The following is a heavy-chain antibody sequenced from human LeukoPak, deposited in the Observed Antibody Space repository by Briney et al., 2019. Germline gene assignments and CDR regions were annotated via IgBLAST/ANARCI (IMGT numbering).Heavy chain of an antibody. CDR1: GYTFTGYY. Sequence: ASVKVSCKASGYTFTGYYMHWVRQAPGQGLEWMGWINPNSGGTNYAQKSQGRVAMTRDTSISTAYVELSRLRSDDTAVYYCARDPGGVVVPAAPYYYYYYMDVWGKGTTVTVSS. V-gene: IGHV1-2*02. J-gene: IGHJ6*03. D-gene: IGHD2-2*01. CDR3: ARDPGGVVVPAAPYYYYYYMDV. CDR2: INPNSGGT.